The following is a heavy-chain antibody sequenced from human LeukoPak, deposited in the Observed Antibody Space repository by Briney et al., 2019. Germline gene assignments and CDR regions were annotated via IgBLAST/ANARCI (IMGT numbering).Heavy chain of an antibody. J-gene: IGHJ6*02. CDR3: AKCTYYDFWGGYQYGMDV. CDR2: MFYTGSP. V-gene: IGHV4-59*01. CDR1: GGSISSYY. D-gene: IGHD3-3*01. Sequence: SETLSLTCTVSGGSISSYYWSWTRQPPGKGLEWIGYMFYTGSPNYNPSLKSRVIISVDTSKNQFSLTLTSVTAADTAVYYCAKCTYYDFWGGYQYGMDVWGQGTTVTVSS.